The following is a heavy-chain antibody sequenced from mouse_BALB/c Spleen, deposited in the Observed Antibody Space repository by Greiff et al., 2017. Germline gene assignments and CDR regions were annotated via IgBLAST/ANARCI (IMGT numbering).Heavy chain of an antibody. CDR2: ISSGSSTI. V-gene: IGHV5-17*02. Sequence: EVKLVESGGGLVQPGGSRKLSCAASGFTFSSFGMHWVRQAPEKGLEWVAYISSGSSTIYYADTVKGRFTISRDNPKNTLFLQMTSLRSEDTAMYYCAGRSWYCDVWGAGTTVTVSS. J-gene: IGHJ1*01. CDR1: GFTFSSFG. CDR3: AGRSWYCDV.